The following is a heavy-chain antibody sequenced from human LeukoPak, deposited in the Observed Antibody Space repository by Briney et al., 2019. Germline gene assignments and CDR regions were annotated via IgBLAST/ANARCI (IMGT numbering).Heavy chain of an antibody. V-gene: IGHV1-69*13. CDR3: AKDQGSGSYYFQPYYFGY. D-gene: IGHD2/OR15-2a*01. J-gene: IGHJ4*02. Sequence: EASVKVSCKASGGTFSSYAISWVRQAPGQGLEWMGGIIPIFGTANYAQKFQGRVTITADESTSTAYMELSSLRSEDTAVYYCAKDQGSGSYYFQPYYFGYWGQGTLVTVSS. CDR1: GGTFSSYA. CDR2: IIPIFGTA.